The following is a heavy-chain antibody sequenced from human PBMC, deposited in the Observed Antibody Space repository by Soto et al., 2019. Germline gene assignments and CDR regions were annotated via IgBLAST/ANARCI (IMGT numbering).Heavy chain of an antibody. V-gene: IGHV1-3*01. CDR3: ARGPAGIFGVVTGYYFDY. D-gene: IGHD3-3*01. Sequence: QVQLVQSGAEVKKPGASVKVSCKASGYTFTSYAMHWVRQAHGQRLEWMGWINAGNGNTKYSQKFQGGVTITRATSARTAYMELSSLRSEDTAVYYCARGPAGIFGVVTGYYFDYWGQGTLVTVSS. CDR2: INAGNGNT. J-gene: IGHJ4*02. CDR1: GYTFTSYA.